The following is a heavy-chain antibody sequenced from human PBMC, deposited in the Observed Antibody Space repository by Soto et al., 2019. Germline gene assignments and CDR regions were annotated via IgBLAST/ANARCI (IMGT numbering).Heavy chain of an antibody. J-gene: IGHJ4*02. Sequence: ASVKVSCKASGYTFTSYAIHWVRRAPGQRLEWMGRINVGDGDTQYSQTFQGRVTLTRDTRANTAYMELSSLRSEDTAVYYCARGTSGYSPFDYWGQGTPVTVSS. D-gene: IGHD3-22*01. CDR3: ARGTSGYSPFDY. V-gene: IGHV1-3*01. CDR2: INVGDGDT. CDR1: GYTFTSYA.